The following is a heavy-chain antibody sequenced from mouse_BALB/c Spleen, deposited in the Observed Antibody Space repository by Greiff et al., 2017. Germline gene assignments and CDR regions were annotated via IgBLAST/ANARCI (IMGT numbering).Heavy chain of an antibody. Sequence: EVMLVESGGGLVKPGGSLKLSCAASGFTFSDYYMYWVRQTPEKRLEWVATISDGGSYTYYPDSVKGRFTISRDNAKNNLYLQMSSLKSEDTAMYYCARESVTRRYFDYWGQGTTLTVSS. CDR2: ISDGGSYT. D-gene: IGHD2-12*01. V-gene: IGHV5-4*02. J-gene: IGHJ2*01. CDR3: ARESVTRRYFDY. CDR1: GFTFSDYY.